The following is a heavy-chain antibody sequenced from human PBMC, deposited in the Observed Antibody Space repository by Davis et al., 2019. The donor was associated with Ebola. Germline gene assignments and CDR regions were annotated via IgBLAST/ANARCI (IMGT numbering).Heavy chain of an antibody. CDR3: ARDPPNYDFWSGYPDY. V-gene: IGHV3-33*01. CDR2: IWYDGSNK. J-gene: IGHJ4*02. CDR1: GFTFSSYG. Sequence: PGGSLRLSCAASGFTFSSYGMHWVRQAPGKGLEWVAVIWYDGSNKYYADSVKGRFTISRDNSKNTLYLQMNSLRAEDTAVYYCARDPPNYDFWSGYPDYWGQGTLVTVSS. D-gene: IGHD3-3*01.